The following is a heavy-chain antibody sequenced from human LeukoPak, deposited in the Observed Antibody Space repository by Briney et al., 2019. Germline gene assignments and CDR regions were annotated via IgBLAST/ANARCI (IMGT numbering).Heavy chain of an antibody. V-gene: IGHV4-39*01. Sequence: PSETLSLTCTVSGGSISSGGYYWGWIRQPPGKGLEWIGSFYYSGSTYYNPSLKSRVTISVDTSKNQFSLNLRSVTAADTAVYYCARLSGSTGPRERGIYYYYGFDVWGQGTTVTVS. CDR1: GGSISSGGYY. J-gene: IGHJ6*02. CDR2: FYYSGST. D-gene: IGHD1-14*01. CDR3: ARLSGSTGPRERGIYYYYGFDV.